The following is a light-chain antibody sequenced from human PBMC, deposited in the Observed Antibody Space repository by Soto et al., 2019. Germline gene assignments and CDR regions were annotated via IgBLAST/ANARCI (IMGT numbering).Light chain of an antibody. J-gene: IGKJ1*01. Sequence: DIVLTQSPGTLSSSPGERDTLSCRASQSVSSNYLAWYQQKPGQAPSLLIDGASSRATGIPDMFSGSGSGTDFTLTITRLEPEDFALYYCQQYGSTPLTFGQGTKVEIK. CDR2: GAS. CDR3: QQYGSTPLT. CDR1: QSVSSNY. V-gene: IGKV3-20*01.